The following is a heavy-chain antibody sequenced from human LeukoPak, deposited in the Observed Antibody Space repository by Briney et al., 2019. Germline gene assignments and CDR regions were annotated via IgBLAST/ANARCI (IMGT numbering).Heavy chain of an antibody. Sequence: SQTLSLTCAISVDSASSNNAAWNWIRKSPSRGLEWLGRAYYRFKWYNDYAVSVKSRVNINADTSQNQFSLHLNSVTPEDTAVYYCARDQGSNGDLDYWGQGTLVTVSS. V-gene: IGHV6-1*01. J-gene: IGHJ4*02. CDR2: AYYRFKWYN. D-gene: IGHD6-19*01. CDR1: VDSASSNNAA. CDR3: ARDQGSNGDLDY.